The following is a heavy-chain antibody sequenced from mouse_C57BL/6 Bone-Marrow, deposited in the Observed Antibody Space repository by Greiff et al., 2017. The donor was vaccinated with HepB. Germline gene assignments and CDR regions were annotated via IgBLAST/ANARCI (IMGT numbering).Heavy chain of an antibody. V-gene: IGHV1-81*01. CDR3: ARLGRVFAY. D-gene: IGHD4-1*01. J-gene: IGHJ3*01. CDR1: GYTFTSYG. Sequence: QVQLQQSGAELARPGASVKLSCKASGYTFTSYGISWVKQRTGQGLEWIGEIYPRSGNTYYNEKFKGKATLTADKSSSTAYMERRSLTSEDSAVYFCARLGRVFAYWGQGTLVTVSA. CDR2: IYPRSGNT.